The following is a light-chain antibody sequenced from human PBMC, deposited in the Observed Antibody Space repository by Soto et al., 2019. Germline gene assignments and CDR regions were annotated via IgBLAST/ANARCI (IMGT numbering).Light chain of an antibody. J-gene: IGKJ1*01. V-gene: IGKV1-39*01. CDR2: AAT. CDR1: QSIRSR. CDR3: QQSYTTPLT. Sequence: DIQMTQSPSSLSPSVGDTVTITCRASQSIRSRLNWYQQKPGKAPNLLIYAATSLQSGVPSRFSGGGSGTDFTLTVSSLQPEDVATYYCQQSYTTPLTFGQGTKVDIK.